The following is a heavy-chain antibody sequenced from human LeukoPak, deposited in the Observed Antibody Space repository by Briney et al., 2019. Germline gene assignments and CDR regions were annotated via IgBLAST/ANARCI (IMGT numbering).Heavy chain of an antibody. J-gene: IGHJ4*02. V-gene: IGHV1-24*01. Sequence: GASVKVSCKVSGYTLTELSMHWVRQAPGKGLEWMGGFDPEDGETIYAQKFQGRVTMTTDTSTSTAYMELRSLRSDDTAVYYCARRRELQINDYWGQGTLVTVSS. CDR3: ARRRELQINDY. CDR2: FDPEDGET. D-gene: IGHD1-26*01. CDR1: GYTLTELS.